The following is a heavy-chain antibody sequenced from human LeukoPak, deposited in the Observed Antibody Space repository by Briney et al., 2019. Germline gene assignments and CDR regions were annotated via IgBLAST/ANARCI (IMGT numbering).Heavy chain of an antibody. Sequence: ASVKVSCKASGYTFTGYYMHWVRQAPGQGLEWMGWINPNSGGTNYAQKFQGRVTMTRDTSISTAYMELRSLRSDDTAVYYCARIVVVAAIGPGNWFDPWGQGTLVTVSS. CDR1: GYTFTGYY. CDR3: ARIVVVAAIGPGNWFDP. D-gene: IGHD2-15*01. V-gene: IGHV1-2*02. CDR2: INPNSGGT. J-gene: IGHJ5*02.